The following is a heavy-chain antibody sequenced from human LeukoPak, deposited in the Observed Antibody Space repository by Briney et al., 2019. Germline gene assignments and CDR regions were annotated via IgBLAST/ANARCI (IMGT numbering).Heavy chain of an antibody. J-gene: IGHJ5*02. D-gene: IGHD4-11*01. Sequence: SETLSLTCTVSGGSIGTGDYSWNWIRQPPGKGLEWIGYIFYSGSTYSNPSLKSRVTISVDTPKNQFSLRLSSVTAADTAVYYCARDPGSLTTHFRFDPWGQGTLVTVSS. CDR2: IFYSGST. V-gene: IGHV4-30-4*01. CDR1: GGSIGTGDYS. CDR3: ARDPGSLTTHFRFDP.